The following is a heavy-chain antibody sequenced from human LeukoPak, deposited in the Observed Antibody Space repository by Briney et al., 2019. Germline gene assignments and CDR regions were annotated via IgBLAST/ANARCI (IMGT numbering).Heavy chain of an antibody. CDR2: ISISSSYI. Sequence: GGSLRLSCAASGFTFSSYSMNWVRQAPGKGLEWVSSISISSSYIYYADSVKGRFTISRDNAKNSLYLQMNSLRAEDTAVYYCARTGGGFLTGSTPPYFDYWGQGTLVTVSS. V-gene: IGHV3-21*01. CDR3: ARTGGGFLTGSTPPYFDY. J-gene: IGHJ4*02. CDR1: GFTFSSYS. D-gene: IGHD7-27*01.